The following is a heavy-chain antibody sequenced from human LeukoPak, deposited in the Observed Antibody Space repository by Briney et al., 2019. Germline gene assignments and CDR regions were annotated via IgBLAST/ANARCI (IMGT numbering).Heavy chain of an antibody. J-gene: IGHJ4*02. D-gene: IGHD3-10*01. CDR2: IYYSGST. CDR3: AREAFYYGSGSYPLY. CDR1: GGSISSYY. V-gene: IGHV4-59*01. Sequence: SETQSLTCTVSGGSISSYYWSWIRQPPGKGLEWIGYIYYSGSTNYNPSLKSRVTISVDTSKNQFSLKLSSVTAADTAVYYCAREAFYYGSGSYPLYWGQGTLVTVSS.